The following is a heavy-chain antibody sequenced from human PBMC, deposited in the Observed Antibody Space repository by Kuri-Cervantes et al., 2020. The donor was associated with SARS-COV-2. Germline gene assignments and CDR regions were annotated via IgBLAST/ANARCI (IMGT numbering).Heavy chain of an antibody. CDR3: ARVSRITIFGVANDAFDI. CDR2: ISSSSSYT. D-gene: IGHD3-3*01. CDR1: GFTFSDYY. V-gene: IGHV3-11*06. Sequence: GESLKISCAASGFTFSDYYMSWIRQAPGKGLEWVSYISSSSSYTNYADSVKGRFTISRDNAKNSLYLQMNSLRAGDTAVYYCARVSRITIFGVANDAFDIWGQGTMVTVSS. J-gene: IGHJ3*02.